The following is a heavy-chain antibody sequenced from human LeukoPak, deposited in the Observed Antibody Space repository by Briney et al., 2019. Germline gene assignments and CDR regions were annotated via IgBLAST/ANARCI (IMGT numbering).Heavy chain of an antibody. CDR1: GGSISSGY. J-gene: IGHJ6*03. V-gene: IGHV4-59*01. Sequence: SETLSLTCTVSGGSISSGYWSWIRQPPGKGLEWIGYIYNSGNINYNPSLKSRVTMSVDTSRNQLSLKLSSVTAADTAVYYCVRNVHMDVWGKGTTVIVSS. CDR2: IYNSGNI. CDR3: VRNVHMDV.